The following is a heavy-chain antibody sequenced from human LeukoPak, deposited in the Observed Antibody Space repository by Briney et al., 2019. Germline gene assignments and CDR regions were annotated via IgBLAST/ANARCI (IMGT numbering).Heavy chain of an antibody. CDR3: AREVHGSGSYAN. J-gene: IGHJ4*02. CDR1: GFTFSSYW. Sequence: GGSLRLSCAASGFTFSSYWMHWVRQAPGKGLVWVSRINSDGSSTSYADSVKGRFTISRDNAKNTLYPQMNSLRAEDTAVYYCAREVHGSGSYANWGQGTLVTVSS. D-gene: IGHD3-10*01. CDR2: INSDGSST. V-gene: IGHV3-74*01.